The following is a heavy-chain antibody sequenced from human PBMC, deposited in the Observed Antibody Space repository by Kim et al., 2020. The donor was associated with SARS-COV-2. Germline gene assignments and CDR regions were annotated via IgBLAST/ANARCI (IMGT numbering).Heavy chain of an antibody. J-gene: IGHJ4*02. CDR3: ATMPHSGTDY. CDR1: GGSISSGGYY. D-gene: IGHD2-2*01. Sequence: SETLSLTCTVSGGSISSGGYYWSWIRQHPGKGLEWIGYIYYSGSTYYNPSLKSRVTISVDTSKNQFSLKLSSVTAADTAVYYCATMPHSGTDYWGQGTLVTVSS. CDR2: IYYSGST. V-gene: IGHV4-31*03.